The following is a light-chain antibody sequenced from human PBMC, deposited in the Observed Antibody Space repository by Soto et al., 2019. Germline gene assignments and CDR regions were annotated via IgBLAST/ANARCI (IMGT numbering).Light chain of an antibody. CDR1: QSVSSN. J-gene: IGKJ4*01. CDR2: GAS. CDR3: QQYNNWPRGLT. Sequence: EIVMTQSPATLSVSPGERATLSCRASQSVSSNLAWYQQKPGQAPRLLIYGASTRATGIPARLSGSGSGTEFTLTISSLQSEDFAVYYCQQYNNWPRGLTFGGGTKVEIK. V-gene: IGKV3-15*01.